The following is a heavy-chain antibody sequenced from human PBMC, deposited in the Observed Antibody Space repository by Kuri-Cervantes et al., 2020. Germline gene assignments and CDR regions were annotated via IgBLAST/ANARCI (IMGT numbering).Heavy chain of an antibody. J-gene: IGHJ6*02. D-gene: IGHD3-10*01. CDR3: ARDLMVRGVIVDYYYYGMDV. Sequence: SVKVSCKASGYTFTGYYMHWVRQAPGQGLEWMGGIIPIFGTANYAQKFQGRVTITADESTSTAYMELSSLRSEDTAVYYCARDLMVRGVIVDYYYYGMDVWGQGTTVTVSS. CDR1: GYTFTGYY. CDR2: IIPIFGTA. V-gene: IGHV1-69*13.